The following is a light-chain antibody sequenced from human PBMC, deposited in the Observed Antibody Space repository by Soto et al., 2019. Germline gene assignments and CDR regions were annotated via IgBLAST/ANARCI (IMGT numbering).Light chain of an antibody. CDR3: QQYNNWPLT. V-gene: IGKV3-15*01. Sequence: EIVITQSLATLSVSPGERATLSCRASQSVSGNLAWYQQKPGQPPRLLIYGASTRATGIPARFSGSGSGTEFTLTISSLQSEDFGVYYCQQYNNWPLTFGGGTKVDIK. CDR2: GAS. J-gene: IGKJ4*01. CDR1: QSVSGN.